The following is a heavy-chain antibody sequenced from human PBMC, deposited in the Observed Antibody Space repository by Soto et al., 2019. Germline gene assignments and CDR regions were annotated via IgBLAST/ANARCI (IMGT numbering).Heavy chain of an antibody. CDR1: GASISGFY. J-gene: IGHJ5*02. CDR3: VRDGTKTLRDWFDP. D-gene: IGHD1-1*01. CDR2: IYATGTT. V-gene: IGHV4-4*07. Sequence: PSETLSLTCTVSGASISGFYWSWIRKSAGKGLEWIGRIYATGTTDYNPSLKSRVMMSVDTSKKQFSLKLRSVTAADTAVYYCVRDGTKTLRDWFDPWGQGMRVTVSS.